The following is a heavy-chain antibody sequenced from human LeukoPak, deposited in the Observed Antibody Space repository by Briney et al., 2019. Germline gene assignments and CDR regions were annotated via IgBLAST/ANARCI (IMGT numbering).Heavy chain of an antibody. D-gene: IGHD2-15*01. CDR2: IYTRGST. Sequence: SETLSLTCTVSGGSINNYYWSWIRQPAGKGLEWIGRIYTRGSTNYNPSLESRVTMSVDTSKNQFSLKLSSVTAADTAVYYCARGRYCSADICSGGDAFDIWGQGTMVSVSS. CDR1: GGSINNYY. CDR3: ARGRYCSADICSGGDAFDI. V-gene: IGHV4-4*07. J-gene: IGHJ3*02.